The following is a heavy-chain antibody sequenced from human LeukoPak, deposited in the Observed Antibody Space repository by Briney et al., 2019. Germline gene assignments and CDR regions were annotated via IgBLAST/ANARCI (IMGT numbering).Heavy chain of an antibody. D-gene: IGHD4-11*01. CDR3: ARDAATVTGRMGFDP. V-gene: IGHV4-4*07. J-gene: IGHJ5*02. Sequence: SETLSLTCTVSGGSISSYYWSWIRQPAGKGLEWIGRIYTSGSTNYNPPLKSRVTMSVDTSKNQFSLKLSSVTAADTAVYYCARDAATVTGRMGFDPWGQGTLVTVSS. CDR2: IYTSGST. CDR1: GGSISSYY.